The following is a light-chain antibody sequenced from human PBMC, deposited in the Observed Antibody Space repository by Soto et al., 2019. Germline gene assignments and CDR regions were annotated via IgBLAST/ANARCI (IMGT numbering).Light chain of an antibody. CDR1: QSIDNW. CDR2: DAS. CDR3: QQYNSYSFWT. J-gene: IGKJ1*01. V-gene: IGKV1-5*01. Sequence: DIQMTQPPSTLSASVGDRVTITCRASQSIDNWLAWYQQKPGKAPKLLIYDASSLQSGVPSRFSGSGSGTEFTLTISSLQPDDFATYYCQQYNSYSFWTFGQGTKVDIK.